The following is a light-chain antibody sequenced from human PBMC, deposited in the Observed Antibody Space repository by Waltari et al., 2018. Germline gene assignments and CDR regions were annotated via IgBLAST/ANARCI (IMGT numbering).Light chain of an antibody. J-gene: IGLJ2*01. Sequence: SALPQPRSVCGSPGQSVTISCTGTSSDVGGYHYVSWYQQHAGKAPTLMSYDVTKRPSGVPGRFAGSKSGNTASLTISGLQAEDEADYYCCSFAGSYTFVFGGGTKLTVL. CDR1: SSDVGGYHY. CDR2: DVT. CDR3: CSFAGSYTFV. V-gene: IGLV2-11*01.